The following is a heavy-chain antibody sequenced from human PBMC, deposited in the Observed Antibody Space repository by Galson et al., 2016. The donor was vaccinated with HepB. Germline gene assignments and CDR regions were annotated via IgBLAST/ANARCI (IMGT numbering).Heavy chain of an antibody. CDR1: GGTFSSYA. CDR2: IIPTFGKA. J-gene: IGHJ5*02. Sequence: SVKVSCKASGGTFSSYAISWVRQAPGRGLEWMGGIIPTFGKAMYAQKFRGKVTISADISTSTAYMVLSSLRSEDTAVYYCARSNRWYNQYSWFDPWGQGTLVTVSS. V-gene: IGHV1-69*06. CDR3: ARSNRWYNQYSWFDP. D-gene: IGHD6-13*01.